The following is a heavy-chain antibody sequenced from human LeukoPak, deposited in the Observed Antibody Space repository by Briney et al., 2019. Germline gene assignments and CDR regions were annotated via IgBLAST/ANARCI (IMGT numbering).Heavy chain of an antibody. V-gene: IGHV3-48*01. CDR3: ARTRGYNYGYSDD. D-gene: IGHD5-18*01. J-gene: IGHJ4*02. CDR1: GFTFSSYN. CDR2: ISGGSTVI. Sequence: GGSLRLSCAASGFTFSSYNMNWVRQAPGKGLEWVSYISGGSTVIDYADSMRGRFTISRDNSKNSMYLQMNSLRGEDTAVYYCARTRGYNYGYSDDWGQGTLVTVSS.